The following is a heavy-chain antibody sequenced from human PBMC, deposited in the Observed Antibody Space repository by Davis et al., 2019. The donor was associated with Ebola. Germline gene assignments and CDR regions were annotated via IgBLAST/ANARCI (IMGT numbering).Heavy chain of an antibody. CDR1: AYTFTSYY. CDR3: ARGTRSAGY. V-gene: IGHV1-8*01. CDR2: MNPNSGNT. J-gene: IGHJ4*02. Sequence: ASFLVSCCASAYTFTSYYLNWVRHAPGQWLEWLGWMNPNSGNTGYAQKFQGRVTMTRNTSISTAYMELSSLRSEDTAVYYCARGTRSAGYWGQGTLVTVSS.